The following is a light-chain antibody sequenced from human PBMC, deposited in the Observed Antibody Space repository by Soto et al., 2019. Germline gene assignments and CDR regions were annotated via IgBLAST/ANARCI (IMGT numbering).Light chain of an antibody. V-gene: IGKV3-20*01. CDR3: QQYSRSPRT. CDR1: QSVSGNY. Sequence: EIVLTQSPGTLSLSPGEGATLSCSASQSVSGNYLAWYQQKTGQAPRLLIYGASSRATGIPDRFSGSRSGTDFTLTISRLEPEDFAVYYCQQYSRSPRTFGQGTKVEIK. CDR2: GAS. J-gene: IGKJ1*01.